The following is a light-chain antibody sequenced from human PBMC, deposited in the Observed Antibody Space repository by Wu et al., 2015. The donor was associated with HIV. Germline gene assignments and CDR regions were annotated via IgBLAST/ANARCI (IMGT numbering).Light chain of an antibody. Sequence: DIVLTQSPATLSLSPGDRVSLSCRASQSIRTDSLAWYQLKPGQAPRLVIYGTSSRATGVPDRFSGSGSGTDFTLTISRLEPEDFAVYYCQQYGSSPPYSFGLGTKLE. J-gene: IGKJ2*03. V-gene: IGKV3-20*01. CDR2: GTS. CDR1: QSIRTDS. CDR3: QQYGSSPPYS.